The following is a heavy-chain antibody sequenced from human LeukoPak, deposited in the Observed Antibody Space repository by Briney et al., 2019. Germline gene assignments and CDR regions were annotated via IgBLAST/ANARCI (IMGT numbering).Heavy chain of an antibody. D-gene: IGHD5-18*01. CDR1: GFTFSNYW. CDR2: ISGSGGHT. V-gene: IGHV3-23*01. J-gene: IGHJ2*01. CDR3: AKDREDSAMISGVFDL. Sequence: PGGSLRLSCVASGFTFSNYWLTWVRQAPGKGLEWVSGISGSGGHTYNADSVEGRFTISRDNSKNTVSLQLSSLRVEDTAVYFCAKDREDSAMISGVFDLWGRGTLVTVSS.